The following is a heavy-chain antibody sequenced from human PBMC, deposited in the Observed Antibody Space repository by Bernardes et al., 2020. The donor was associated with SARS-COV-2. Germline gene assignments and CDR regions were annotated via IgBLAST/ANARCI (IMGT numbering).Heavy chain of an antibody. Sequence: GGSLRLSCAASGFTFSSYGMHWVRQAPGKGLEWVAVIWYDGSNKYYADSVKGRFTISRDNSKNTLYLQMNSLRAEDTAVYYCARDYLVPAAIPGYWGQGTLVTVSS. J-gene: IGHJ4*02. D-gene: IGHD2-2*01. CDR3: ARDYLVPAAIPGY. CDR2: IWYDGSNK. CDR1: GFTFSSYG. V-gene: IGHV3-33*01.